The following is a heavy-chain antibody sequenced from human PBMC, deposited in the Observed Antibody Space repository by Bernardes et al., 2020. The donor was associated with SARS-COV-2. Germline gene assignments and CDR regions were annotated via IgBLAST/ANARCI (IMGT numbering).Heavy chain of an antibody. D-gene: IGHD3-16*01. CDR2: MSTSGST. J-gene: IGHJ4*02. CDR1: GGSMTNYY. Sequence: SETLSLTCSVSGGSMTNYYWSWIRQSAGTGVEWIGRMSTSGSTQYNPSLRGRVTMSVDTSKNQFSLKVRSLTAADTAVYYCERDSGGEVGFFDYWGQGTLVTVS. CDR3: ERDSGGEVGFFDY. V-gene: IGHV4-4*07.